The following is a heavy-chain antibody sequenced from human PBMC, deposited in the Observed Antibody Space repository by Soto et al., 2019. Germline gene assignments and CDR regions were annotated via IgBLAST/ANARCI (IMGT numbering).Heavy chain of an antibody. J-gene: IGHJ4*02. D-gene: IGHD2-8*01. CDR1: GGSFSGYY. CDR2: INHSGST. Sequence: SETLSLTCAVYGGSFSGYYWSWIRQPPGKGLEWIGEINHSGSTNYNPSLKSRVTISVDTSKNQFSLKLSSVTAADTAVYYCARGGRIVLMVYASFDYWGQGTLVTVSS. CDR3: ARGGRIVLMVYASFDY. V-gene: IGHV4-34*01.